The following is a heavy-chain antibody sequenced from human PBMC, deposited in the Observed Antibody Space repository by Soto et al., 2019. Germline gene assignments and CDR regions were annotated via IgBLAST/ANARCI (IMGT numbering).Heavy chain of an antibody. D-gene: IGHD6-13*01. Sequence: QVQLQESGPGLVKPSETLSLTCTVSGGSISNYYWSWTRQPAGKGLEWIGRIYTSGSTNYYPSLKSRVTMSVDTSKNQFSLKLSSVTAEDTAVYYCARGVAAAGTRGGPWFDPWGQGTLVTVSS. CDR2: IYTSGST. CDR3: ARGVAAAGTRGGPWFDP. V-gene: IGHV4-4*07. CDR1: GGSISNYY. J-gene: IGHJ5*02.